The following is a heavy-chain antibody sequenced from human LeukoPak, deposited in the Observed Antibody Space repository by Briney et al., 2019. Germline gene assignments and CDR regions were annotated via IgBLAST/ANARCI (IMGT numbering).Heavy chain of an antibody. Sequence: GGALRLSCAASRFNFKNYVMHWVRQAPGKGLEWVALISYDGSKIYYADSVKGRFTISRDNSKNTLYLQMNSLRAEDTAVYYCAKDGTGCGGDCYSDYWGQGTLLTVSS. CDR3: AKDGTGCGGDCYSDY. CDR1: RFNFKNYV. J-gene: IGHJ4*02. CDR2: ISYDGSKI. V-gene: IGHV3-30*04. D-gene: IGHD2-21*02.